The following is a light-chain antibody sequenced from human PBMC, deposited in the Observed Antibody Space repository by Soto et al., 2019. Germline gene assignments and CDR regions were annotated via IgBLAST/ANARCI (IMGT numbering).Light chain of an antibody. J-gene: IGLJ1*01. CDR2: DVN. Sequence: QSALTQPASVSGSPGQSITISCTGTSSDVGGYNFVSWYQQHPGKVPKLMIFDVNRRPSGVSDRFSGSKSGNTASLTISGLQAEDEGDYFCCSYTSSSTHVFGSGTKLTVL. V-gene: IGLV2-14*03. CDR3: CSYTSSSTHV. CDR1: SSDVGGYNF.